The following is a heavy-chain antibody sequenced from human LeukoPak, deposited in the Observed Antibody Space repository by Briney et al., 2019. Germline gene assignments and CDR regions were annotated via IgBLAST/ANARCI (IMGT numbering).Heavy chain of an antibody. Sequence: ASVKVSCKASGYTFTSYDINWVRQATGQGLEWMGIINPSGGSTSYAQKFQGRVTMTRDTSTSTVYVELSSLRSEDTAVYYCARGGSGSPVVSWDYWGQGTLVTVSS. CDR1: GYTFTSYD. V-gene: IGHV1-46*01. D-gene: IGHD3-10*01. CDR2: INPSGGST. J-gene: IGHJ4*02. CDR3: ARGGSGSPVVSWDY.